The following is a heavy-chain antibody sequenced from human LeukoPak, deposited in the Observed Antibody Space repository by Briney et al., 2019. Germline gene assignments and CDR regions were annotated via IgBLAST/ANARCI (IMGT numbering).Heavy chain of an antibody. CDR2: IYSSGST. V-gene: IGHV4-4*07. J-gene: IGHJ4*02. Sequence: SETLSLTCTVSGYSMTSHYWSWIRQPAGQGLEWIGRIYSSGSTTYNPSLKTRVTMSVDTSKNQFSLNLSSVTAADTALYYCASGRGYMNAHYYFDYWGQGTLVTVSP. CDR1: GYSMTSHY. D-gene: IGHD5-18*01. CDR3: ASGRGYMNAHYYFDY.